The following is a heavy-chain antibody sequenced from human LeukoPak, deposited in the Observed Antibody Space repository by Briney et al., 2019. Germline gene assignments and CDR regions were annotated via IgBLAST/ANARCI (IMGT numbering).Heavy chain of an antibody. V-gene: IGHV3-23*01. CDR3: ATDREYSQEP. J-gene: IGHJ5*02. D-gene: IGHD5-12*01. CDR2: ISGSGGST. Sequence: GGSLRLSCAASGFTFSSYSMNWVRQAPGKGLEWVSAISGSGGSTYYADSVKGRFTISRDNSKNTVYLQMNRLSDEDTAVYYCATDREYSQEPWGQGTLVTVSS. CDR1: GFTFSSYS.